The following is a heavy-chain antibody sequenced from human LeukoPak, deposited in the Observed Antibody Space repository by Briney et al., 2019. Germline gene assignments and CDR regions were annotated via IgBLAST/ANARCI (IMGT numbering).Heavy chain of an antibody. CDR1: GYTFTSYG. V-gene: IGHV1-46*01. CDR3: ARASRSASFDY. Sequence: ASVKVSCKASGYTFTSYGISWVRQAPGQGLEWMGIINPSGGSTSYAQKFQGRVTMTRDTSTSTVYMELSSLRSEDTAVYYCARASRSASFDYWGQGTLVTVSS. D-gene: IGHD2-2*01. J-gene: IGHJ4*02. CDR2: INPSGGST.